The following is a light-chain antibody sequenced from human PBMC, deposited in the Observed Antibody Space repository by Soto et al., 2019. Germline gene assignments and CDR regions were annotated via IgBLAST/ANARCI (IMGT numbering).Light chain of an antibody. V-gene: IGKV3-20*01. CDR3: QQYGSSSIT. J-gene: IGKJ5*01. CDR2: GAS. CDR1: QSVSNSY. Sequence: EIVFTHSPGPLSLSPSERVALSCSASQSVSNSYLAWYQQKPGQAPRLLIYGASSTATDIPDRFSGSGSGTDFTLTISRLEPEDFAVYYCQQYGSSSITFGQGTRLEIK.